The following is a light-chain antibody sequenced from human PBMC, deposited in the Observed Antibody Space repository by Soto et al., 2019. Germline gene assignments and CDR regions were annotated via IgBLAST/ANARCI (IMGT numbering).Light chain of an antibody. CDR1: QSISLS. J-gene: IGKJ1*01. Sequence: DIRMTRSPSTLSAFVGDRVTITCRASQSISLSLAWYQQKPGKAPDLLISDASNLERGVPSRFSGSGSGTEFTLTISSLQPDDFATYYCQQYNSYWTFGPGTKVDIK. CDR3: QQYNSYWT. CDR2: DAS. V-gene: IGKV1-5*01.